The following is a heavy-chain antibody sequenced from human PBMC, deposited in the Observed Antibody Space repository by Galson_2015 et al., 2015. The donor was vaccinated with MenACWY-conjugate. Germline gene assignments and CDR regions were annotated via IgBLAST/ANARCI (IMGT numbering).Heavy chain of an antibody. D-gene: IGHD6-19*01. J-gene: IGHJ4*02. CDR1: GFSFSDHS. V-gene: IGHV3-21*01. CDR3: ARDPERDSGWTHYYFDY. CDR2: ISSSSSYK. Sequence: SLRLSCAASGFSFSDHSMNWVRQAPGKGLEWVSSISSSSSYKYYADSVKGRFTISRDNGKNSVYLQMNNLRAEDTALYFCARDPERDSGWTHYYFDYWGLGALVTVSS.